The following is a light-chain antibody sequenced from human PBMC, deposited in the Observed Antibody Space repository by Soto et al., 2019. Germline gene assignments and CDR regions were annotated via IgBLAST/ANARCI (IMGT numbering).Light chain of an antibody. J-gene: IGLJ2*01. Sequence: QSVLTQPASVSGSPGQSISISCTGTSSDVGGYNYVSWYQQHPGKAPKLMIYEVSNRPSGVANRFSGSKSGNTASLPISGLQAEDEADYYCSSYTSSSTPVVFGGGTTVTVL. CDR3: SSYTSSSTPVV. CDR1: SSDVGGYNY. V-gene: IGLV2-14*01. CDR2: EVS.